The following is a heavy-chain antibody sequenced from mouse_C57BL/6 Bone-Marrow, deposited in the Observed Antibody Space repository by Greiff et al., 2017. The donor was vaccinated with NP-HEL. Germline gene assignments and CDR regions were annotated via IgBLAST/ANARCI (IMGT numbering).Heavy chain of an antibody. J-gene: IGHJ4*01. CDR3: AMIYYGNYVGAMDY. Sequence: QVQLKQPGAELVRPGTSVKLSCKASGYTFTSYWMHWVKQRPGQGLEWIGVIDPSDSYTNYNQKFKGKATLTVDTSSSTAYMQLSSLTSEDSAVYYCAMIYYGNYVGAMDYWGQGTSVTVSS. CDR1: GYTFTSYW. V-gene: IGHV1-59*01. CDR2: IDPSDSYT. D-gene: IGHD2-1*01.